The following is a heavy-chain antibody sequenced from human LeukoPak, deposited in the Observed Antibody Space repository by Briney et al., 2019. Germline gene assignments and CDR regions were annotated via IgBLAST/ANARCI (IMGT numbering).Heavy chain of an antibody. CDR2: ISSSSSYI. J-gene: IGHJ3*02. CDR3: ERTGRASDAFDI. V-gene: IGHV3-21*01. CDR1: GFTFSSYS. D-gene: IGHD1-14*01. Sequence: PGGSLRLSCAASGFTFSSYSMNWVRQAPGKGLEWVSSISSSSSYIYYTGSGKGRFTISIDNAKNSLYLQMSSLRAEDTAVYYCERTGRASDAFDIWGQGTMDTVSS.